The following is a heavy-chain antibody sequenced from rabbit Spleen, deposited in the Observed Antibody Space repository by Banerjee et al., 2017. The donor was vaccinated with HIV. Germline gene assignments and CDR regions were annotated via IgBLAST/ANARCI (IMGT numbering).Heavy chain of an antibody. CDR1: GFSFSSAYY. Sequence: QSLQESGGGLVKPGGTLTLTCTASGFSFSSAYYMCWVRQAPGKGLEWIACIAGTSSGFTYSATWAKGRFTCSKTSSTTVTLQMTSLTAADTATYFCARDAAGREDFNLWGPGTLVTVS. CDR3: ARDAAGREDFNL. D-gene: IGHD4-2*01. CDR2: IAGTSSGFT. J-gene: IGHJ4*01. V-gene: IGHV1S40*01.